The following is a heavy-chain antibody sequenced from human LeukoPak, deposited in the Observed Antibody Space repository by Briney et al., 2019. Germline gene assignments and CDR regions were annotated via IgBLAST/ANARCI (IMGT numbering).Heavy chain of an antibody. D-gene: IGHD3-16*02. CDR1: GGSISSYY. CDR2: IYYSGST. V-gene: IGHV4-59*01. CDR3: ARAYYDYVWGSYRYTDYYYYYMDV. J-gene: IGHJ6*03. Sequence: SETLSLTCTVSGGSISSYYWSWIRQPPGKGLEWIGYIYYSGSTNYNPSLKSRVTISVDTSKDQISLKLRFVTVADTAVYYCARAYYDYVWGSYRYTDYYYYYMDVWGKGTTVTISS.